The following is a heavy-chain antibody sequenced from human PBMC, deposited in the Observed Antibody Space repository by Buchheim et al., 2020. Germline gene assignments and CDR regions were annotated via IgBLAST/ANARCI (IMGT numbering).Heavy chain of an antibody. CDR3: ARTYYDILTGAASGMDV. J-gene: IGHJ6*02. CDR2: ISYDGSNN. CDR1: GFTFSSYG. V-gene: IGHV3-30*03. Sequence: QVQLVESGGGVVQPGRSLRLSCATSGFTFSSYGMHWVRQAPGKGLEWVAVISYDGSNNYYADSVKGRFTISSDNSKNTLYLQMNSLRAEDTAVYYCARTYYDILTGAASGMDVWGQGTT. D-gene: IGHD3-9*01.